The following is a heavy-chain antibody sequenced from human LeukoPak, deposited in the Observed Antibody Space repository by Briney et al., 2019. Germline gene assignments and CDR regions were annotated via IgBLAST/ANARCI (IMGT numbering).Heavy chain of an antibody. D-gene: IGHD3-22*01. Sequence: GGSLRLSCAASGFTFSTYWMSWVRQAPGKGLEWVASIKQDGSEKYYVDSMKGRFTISRDNAENSLYLQMNSLRAEDTAVYYCAKHRFESGGYHSTDWGQGTLVTVSS. V-gene: IGHV3-7*03. CDR2: IKQDGSEK. J-gene: IGHJ4*02. CDR3: AKHRFESGGYHSTD. CDR1: GFTFSTYW.